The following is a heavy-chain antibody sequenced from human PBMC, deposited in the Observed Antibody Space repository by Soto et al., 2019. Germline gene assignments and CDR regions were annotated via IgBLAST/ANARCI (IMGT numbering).Heavy chain of an antibody. CDR2: ISAYDANT. CDR3: AGFLSGSDAEY. CDR1: GYTFTSHG. V-gene: IGHV1-18*01. J-gene: IGHJ4*02. D-gene: IGHD2-21*02. Sequence: GGSVKVSCKASGYTFTSHGISWVRQAPGQGLEWMGSISAYDANTNYAQKFQGRVTMTTDTSTSTAYMEVRSLRSDDTAVYYCAGFLSGSDAEYWGQGTIVNISS.